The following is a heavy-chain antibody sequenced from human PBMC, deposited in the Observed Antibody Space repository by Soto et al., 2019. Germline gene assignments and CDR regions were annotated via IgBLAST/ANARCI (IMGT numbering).Heavy chain of an antibody. J-gene: IGHJ4*02. Sequence: QVQLVQSGAEVKKPGASVKVSCKASGYTFTSYYMHWVRQAPGQGLEWMGIINPSGGSTSYAQKFQGRVTMTTGTSTSTGYMELSSLRSEATAVYYCARQYCSGGSCYTLDYWGQGTLVTVSS. CDR3: ARQYCSGGSCYTLDY. CDR1: GYTFTSYY. V-gene: IGHV1-46*01. D-gene: IGHD2-15*01. CDR2: INPSGGST.